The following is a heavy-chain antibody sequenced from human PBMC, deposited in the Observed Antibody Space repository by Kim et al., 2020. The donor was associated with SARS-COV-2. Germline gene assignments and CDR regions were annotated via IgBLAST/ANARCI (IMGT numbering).Heavy chain of an antibody. CDR1: GFTFSSYA. J-gene: IGHJ4*02. CDR3: ATKTDGDYWFDN. CDR2: ITLTGATT. V-gene: IGHV3-23*01. Sequence: GGSLRLSCATSGFTFSSYALSWVRQAPGKGLEYVSLITLTGATTFYADSVKGRFTISRDSSRDTLYLQMNDLRAEDPAVYYCATKTDGDYWFDNWGQGTLVTVSS. D-gene: IGHD4-17*01.